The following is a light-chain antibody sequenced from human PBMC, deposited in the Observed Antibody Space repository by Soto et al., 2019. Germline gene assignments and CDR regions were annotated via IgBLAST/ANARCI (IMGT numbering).Light chain of an antibody. CDR3: QQYNSYSTWT. J-gene: IGKJ1*01. CDR1: QSISSW. Sequence: DIQMTQSPSTLSASVGDRVTTTCRASQSISSWLAWYQQKPGKAPKLLIYKASSLESGVPSRFSGSGSGTEFTLTISSLQPDDFATYYCQQYNSYSTWTFGQGTKV. V-gene: IGKV1-5*03. CDR2: KAS.